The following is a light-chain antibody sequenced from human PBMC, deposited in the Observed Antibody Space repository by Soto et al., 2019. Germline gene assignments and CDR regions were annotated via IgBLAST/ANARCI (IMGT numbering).Light chain of an antibody. J-gene: IGKJ1*01. CDR3: QQYDNWPLT. V-gene: IGKV3-15*01. CDR1: LSVADN. Sequence: IVMSHSPATLSVSLGERATLSSTASLSVADNVAWHQQKPGQAPRLLLYGASSRATGIPDRFSGSGSGTEFTLTISSLQSEDFAVYYCQQYDNWPLTVGQGTKVDIK. CDR2: GAS.